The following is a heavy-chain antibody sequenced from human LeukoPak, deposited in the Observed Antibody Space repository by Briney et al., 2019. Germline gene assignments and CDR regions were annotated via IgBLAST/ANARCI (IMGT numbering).Heavy chain of an antibody. J-gene: IGHJ5*02. V-gene: IGHV1-69*04. Sequence: ASVKVSCKASGGTFSSYAISWVRQAPGQGLEWMGRIIPILGIANYAQKFQGRVTITADKSTSTAYMELSSLRPEDTAVYYCARGSSGWYSWFNPWGQGTLVTVSS. CDR1: GGTFSSYA. CDR3: ARGSSGWYSWFNP. CDR2: IIPILGIA. D-gene: IGHD6-19*01.